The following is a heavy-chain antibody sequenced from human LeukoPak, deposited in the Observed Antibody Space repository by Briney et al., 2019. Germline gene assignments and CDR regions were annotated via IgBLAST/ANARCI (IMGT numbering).Heavy chain of an antibody. Sequence: ASVQVSCKASEYTFTGCYMHWVRQAPGQGVEWMGWINPNSGGTNYAQKFQGRVTMTRDTSISTAYMELSRLRSDDTAVYYCARGGRYYCSSTSCHDNGWFDPWGQGTLVTVSS. D-gene: IGHD2-2*01. CDR2: INPNSGGT. V-gene: IGHV1-2*02. CDR3: ARGGRYYCSSTSCHDNGWFDP. CDR1: EYTFTGCY. J-gene: IGHJ5*02.